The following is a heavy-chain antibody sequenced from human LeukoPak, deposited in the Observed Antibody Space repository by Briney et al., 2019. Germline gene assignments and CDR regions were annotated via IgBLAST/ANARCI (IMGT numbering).Heavy chain of an antibody. CDR3: ARQFLVGATDY. CDR2: FFPGDSDT. D-gene: IGHD1-26*01. CDR1: GYSFTGYC. V-gene: IGHV5-51*01. J-gene: IGHJ4*02. Sequence: GEALKISCKGSGYSFTGYCIGWLRQMPGKGLEGLGSFFPGDSDTRSSASFQGQVPISADKPISTAYLQWSSLKASDTAMYYCARQFLVGATDYWGEGTLVTVSS.